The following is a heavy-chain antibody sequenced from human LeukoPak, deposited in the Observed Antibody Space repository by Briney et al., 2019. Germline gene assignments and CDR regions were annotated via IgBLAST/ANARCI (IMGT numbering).Heavy chain of an antibody. Sequence: AGGSLRLSCAASGFTVSSYYIRWVRQARGKGVEWVSVIYSGGSTYYAASVKGRFTISRDNSKNTLYLQMNSLRAEDTAVYYCARKGAYYYGMDVWGQGTTVTVSS. J-gene: IGHJ6*02. CDR1: GFTVSSYY. V-gene: IGHV3-53*01. CDR2: IYSGGST. CDR3: ARKGAYYYGMDV.